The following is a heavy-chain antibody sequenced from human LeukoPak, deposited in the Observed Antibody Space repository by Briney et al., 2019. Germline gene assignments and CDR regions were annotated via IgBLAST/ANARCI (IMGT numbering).Heavy chain of an antibody. V-gene: IGHV3-48*03. CDR3: AKDRSCTNGVCHGDFDY. CDR1: GFTFSSYE. CDR2: ISSSGSTI. D-gene: IGHD2-8*01. Sequence: GGSLRLSCGASGFTFSSYEMNWVRQAPGKGLEWVSYISSSGSTIYYADSVKGRFTISRDNSKNTLYLQMNSLRAEDTAVYYCAKDRSCTNGVCHGDFDYWGQGTLVTVSS. J-gene: IGHJ4*02.